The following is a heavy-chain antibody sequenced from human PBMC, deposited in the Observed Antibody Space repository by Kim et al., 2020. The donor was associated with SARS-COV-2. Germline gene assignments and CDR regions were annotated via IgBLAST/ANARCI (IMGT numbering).Heavy chain of an antibody. CDR1: GYTFTSYG. Sequence: ASVKVSCKASGYTFTSYGISWVRQAPGQGLEWMGWISAYNGNTNYAQKLQGRVTMTTDISTSTAYMELRSLRSDDTAVYYCARVVTTYYYGSGSYVAYWFDPWGQGTLVTVSS. D-gene: IGHD3-10*01. J-gene: IGHJ5*02. CDR3: ARVVTTYYYGSGSYVAYWFDP. V-gene: IGHV1-18*01. CDR2: ISAYNGNT.